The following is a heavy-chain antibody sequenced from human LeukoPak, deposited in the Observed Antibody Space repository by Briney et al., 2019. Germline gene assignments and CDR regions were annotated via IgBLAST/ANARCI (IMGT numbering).Heavy chain of an antibody. CDR1: GFTFSSYS. D-gene: IGHD2-2*01. CDR2: ISSSSSYI. Sequence: GGSLRLSCAASGFTFSSYSMNWVRQAPGKGLEWVSSISSSSSYIYYADSVKGRFTISRDNAKDSLYLQMNSLRAEDTAVYYCARDHIVVVPAAPPPLDYWGQGTLVTVSS. CDR3: ARDHIVVVPAAPPPLDY. J-gene: IGHJ4*02. V-gene: IGHV3-21*01.